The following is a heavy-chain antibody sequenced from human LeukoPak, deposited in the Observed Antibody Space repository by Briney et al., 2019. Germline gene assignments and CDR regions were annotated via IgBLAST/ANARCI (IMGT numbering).Heavy chain of an antibody. V-gene: IGHV1-3*01. D-gene: IGHD2-2*01. CDR3: AIYQLLPGGAFDI. CDR2: VNAGNGNT. Sequence: ASVKVSCTASGYTFTNYPIHWVRQAPGQRLEWMGWVNAGNGNTKYSQKFQGRVTITRDTSASTAYMELSSLRSEDTAVYYCAIYQLLPGGAFDIWGQGTMVTVSS. CDR1: GYTFTNYP. J-gene: IGHJ3*02.